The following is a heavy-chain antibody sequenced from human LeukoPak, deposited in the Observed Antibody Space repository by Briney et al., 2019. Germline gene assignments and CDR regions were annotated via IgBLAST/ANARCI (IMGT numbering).Heavy chain of an antibody. D-gene: IGHD6-19*01. J-gene: IGHJ4*02. CDR3: ARGGTSSGPGFDY. CDR2: TYYRSKFYN. V-gene: IGHV6-1*01. Sequence: SQTLSLTCAISGDSVSSNSGAWNWIRQSPSRGLEWLGRTYYRSKFYNEYAVSVKSRISINPDTSKNQFSLQLNSVTPEDTAVYYCARGGTSSGPGFDYWGQGTPVIVSA. CDR1: GDSVSSNSGA.